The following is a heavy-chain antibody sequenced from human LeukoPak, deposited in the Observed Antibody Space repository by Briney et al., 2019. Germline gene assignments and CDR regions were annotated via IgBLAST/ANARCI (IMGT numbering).Heavy chain of an antibody. CDR1: GGSISSYY. D-gene: IGHD5-12*01. J-gene: IGHJ4*02. CDR3: ARVFDGGYGHYYFDY. V-gene: IGHV4-59*01. CDR2: IYYSGST. Sequence: SETLSLTCTVSGGSISSYYWSWIRQPPGKGLEWIGYIYYSGSTDYNPSLKSRVTISVDTSKNQFSLKLSSVTAADTAVYYCARVFDGGYGHYYFDYWGQGTLVTVSS.